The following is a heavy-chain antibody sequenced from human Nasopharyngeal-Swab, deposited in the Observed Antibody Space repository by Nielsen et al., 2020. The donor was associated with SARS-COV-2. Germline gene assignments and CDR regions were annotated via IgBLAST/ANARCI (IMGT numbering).Heavy chain of an antibody. D-gene: IGHD5-18*01. CDR3: ARDAGGGYSYGWTYYYYGMDV. Sequence: GESLKISCAASGFTFSDYYMSWIRQAPGKGLEWVSYISSSGNTIYYADSVKGRFTISRDNSKNTLYLQMNSLRAEDTAVYYCARDAGGGYSYGWTYYYYGMDVWGQGTTVTVSS. CDR2: ISSSGNTI. J-gene: IGHJ6*02. V-gene: IGHV3-11*04. CDR1: GFTFSDYY.